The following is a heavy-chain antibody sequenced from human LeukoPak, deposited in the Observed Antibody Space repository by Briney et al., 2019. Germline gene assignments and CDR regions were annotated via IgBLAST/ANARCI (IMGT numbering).Heavy chain of an antibody. CDR2: INHSGST. CDR1: GGSFSGYY. D-gene: IGHD3-22*01. CDR3: ASSHYYDSSGDL. J-gene: IGHJ2*01. V-gene: IGHV4-34*01. Sequence: SETLSLTCAVYGGSFSGYYRSWIRQPPGKGLEWIGEINHSGSTNYNPSLKSRVTISVDTSKNQFSLKLSSVTAADTAVYYCASSHYYDSSGDLWGRGTLVTVSS.